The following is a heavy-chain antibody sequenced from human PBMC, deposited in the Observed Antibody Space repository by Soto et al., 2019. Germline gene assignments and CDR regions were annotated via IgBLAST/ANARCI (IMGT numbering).Heavy chain of an antibody. CDR3: AKEAYCSSTSCYYYYYYMDV. D-gene: IGHD2-2*01. CDR1: GFTFSSYA. CDR2: ISGSGGST. J-gene: IGHJ6*03. Sequence: PGGSLRLSCAASGFTFSSYAMSWVRQAPGKGLEWVSAISGSGGSTYYADSVKGRFTISRDNSKNTLYLQMNSLRAEDTAVYYCAKEAYCSSTSCYYYYYYMDVWGKGTTVTVSS. V-gene: IGHV3-23*01.